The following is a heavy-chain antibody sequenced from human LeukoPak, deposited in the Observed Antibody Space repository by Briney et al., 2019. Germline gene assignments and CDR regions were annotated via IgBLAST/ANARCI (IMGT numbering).Heavy chain of an antibody. D-gene: IGHD6-19*01. Sequence: GGSLRLSCAGSGLTFNSYGMHWVRQAPGKGLAWAAVISYDGRNKFYADSVKGRFTISRDNSKNTLYLQMNSLRAEDTAVYYCAREMGVAGYFDYWGQGTLVTVSS. V-gene: IGHV3-30*03. J-gene: IGHJ4*02. CDR3: AREMGVAGYFDY. CDR2: ISYDGRNK. CDR1: GLTFNSYG.